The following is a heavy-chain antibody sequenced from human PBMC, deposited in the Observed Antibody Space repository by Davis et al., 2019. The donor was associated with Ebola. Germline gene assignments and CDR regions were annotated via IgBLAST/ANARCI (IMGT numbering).Heavy chain of an antibody. J-gene: IGHJ4*02. D-gene: IGHD6-19*01. CDR3: ARTSGWLPDY. CDR1: GGSVSSGSYY. V-gene: IGHV4-61*01. Sequence: MPSETLSLTCTVSGGSVSSGSYYWSWIRQPPGKGLEWIGYIYYSGSTYYNPSLKSRVTISVDTSKNQFSLKLSSVTAADTAVYYCARTSGWLPDYWGQGTLVTVSS. CDR2: IYYSGST.